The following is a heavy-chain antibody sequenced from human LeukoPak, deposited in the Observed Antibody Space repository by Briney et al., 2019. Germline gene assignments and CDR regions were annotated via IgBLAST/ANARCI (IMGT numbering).Heavy chain of an antibody. D-gene: IGHD6-19*01. Sequence: SQTLSLTCAISGGSVSSNSAAWDWIRQSPSRGLEWLGRTHYRSKWYFDYAVSVRSRVTINPDTPKNQFSLQLNSVTPEDTAVYYCARESVAGSNYYYYMDVWGKGTTVTVSS. CDR3: ARESVAGSNYYYYMDV. V-gene: IGHV6-1*01. J-gene: IGHJ6*03. CDR1: GGSVSSNSAA. CDR2: THYRSKWYF.